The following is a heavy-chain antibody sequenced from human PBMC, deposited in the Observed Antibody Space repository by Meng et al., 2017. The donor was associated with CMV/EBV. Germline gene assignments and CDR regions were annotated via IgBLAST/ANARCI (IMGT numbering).Heavy chain of an antibody. CDR1: TFTLSNHD. CDR2: INRGDSVI. CDR3: TKDQGISGYSMDV. D-gene: IGHD3-3*01. V-gene: IGHV3-48*03. J-gene: IGHJ6*02. Sequence: GESLKISCSSSTFTLSNHDMNWVHQAPGKGLEWLSHINRGDSVIAYADSVRGRFTISRDIAKNSLYLQMNSLRVEDTALYYCTKDQGISGYSMDVWGQGTTVTVSS.